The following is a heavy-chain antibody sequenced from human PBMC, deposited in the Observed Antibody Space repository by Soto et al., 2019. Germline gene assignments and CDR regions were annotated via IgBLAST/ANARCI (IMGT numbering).Heavy chain of an antibody. CDR1: GFTVSSNY. J-gene: IGHJ6*02. D-gene: IGHD3-10*01. V-gene: IGHV3-66*01. Sequence: PGGSLRLSCAASGFTVSSNYMSWVRQDPGKGLEWVSVIYSGGSTYYADSVKGRFTISRDNSKNTLYLQMNSLRAEDTAVYYCATDYIRELWPTYYYYGMDVWGQGTTVTVSS. CDR2: IYSGGST. CDR3: ATDYIRELWPTYYYYGMDV.